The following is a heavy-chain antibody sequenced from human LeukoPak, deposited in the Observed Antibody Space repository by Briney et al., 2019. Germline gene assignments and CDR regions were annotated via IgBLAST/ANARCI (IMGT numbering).Heavy chain of an antibody. V-gene: IGHV3-30-3*01. CDR2: ISNDGSNK. CDR3: ARESYGDYYIDY. J-gene: IGHJ4*02. CDR1: GFTFGSYT. Sequence: GGSLRLSCAASGFTFGSYTIYWVRQAPGKGLEWVAGISNDGSNKYYADSVKGRFTISRDNSKNTLYVQMNSLRAEDTAVYYCARESYGDYYIDYWGQGTLVTVSS. D-gene: IGHD4-17*01.